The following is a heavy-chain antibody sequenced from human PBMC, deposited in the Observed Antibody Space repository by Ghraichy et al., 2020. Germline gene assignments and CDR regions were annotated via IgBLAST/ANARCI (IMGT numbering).Heavy chain of an antibody. D-gene: IGHD4-23*01. CDR3: ARVGGGNFPDLGTNAFDI. CDR2: IYYSGST. J-gene: IGHJ3*02. Sequence: SETLSLTCTVSGGSISSYYWSWIRQPPGKGLEWIGYIYYSGSTNYNPSLKSRVTISVDTSKNQFSLKLSSVTAADTAVYYCARVGGGNFPDLGTNAFDIWGQGTMVTVSS. V-gene: IGHV4-59*01. CDR1: GGSISSYY.